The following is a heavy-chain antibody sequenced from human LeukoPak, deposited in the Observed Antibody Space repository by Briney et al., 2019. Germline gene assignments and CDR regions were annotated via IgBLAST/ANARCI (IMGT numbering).Heavy chain of an antibody. D-gene: IGHD7-27*01. CDR1: GFTFSSYA. CDR2: ISGSGGST. J-gene: IGHJ4*02. V-gene: IGHV3-23*01. CDR3: ARGRTGGRSGFDC. Sequence: GGSLRLSCAASGFTFSSYAMSWVRQAPGKGLEWVSAISGSGGSTYCADSVKGRFTISRDNSKNTLYLQMNSLRAEDTAVYYCARGRTGGRSGFDCWGQGTLVTVSS.